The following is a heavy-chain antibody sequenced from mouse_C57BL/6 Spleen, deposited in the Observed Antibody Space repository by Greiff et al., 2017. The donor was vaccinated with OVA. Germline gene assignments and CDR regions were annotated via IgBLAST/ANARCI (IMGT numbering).Heavy chain of an antibody. CDR2: ISYSGST. Sequence: DVKLQESGPGMVKPSQSLSLTCTVTGYSITSGYDWHWIRHFPGNNLEWMGYISYSGSTNSNPSLKSRISITHDTSKNHFFLKLNSVTTEDTATYYCARDGGGGFAYWGQGTLVTVSA. CDR3: ARDGGGGFAY. J-gene: IGHJ3*01. CDR1: GYSITSGYD. V-gene: IGHV3-1*01.